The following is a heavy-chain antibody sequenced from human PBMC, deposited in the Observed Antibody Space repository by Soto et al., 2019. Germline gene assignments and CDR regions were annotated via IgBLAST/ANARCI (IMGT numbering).Heavy chain of an antibody. CDR3: ARDARSSSWYLDH. CDR2: ISSSSSTI. CDR1: GFTFSSYS. J-gene: IGHJ4*02. D-gene: IGHD6-13*01. V-gene: IGHV3-48*01. Sequence: EVQLVESGGGLVQPGGSLRLSCAASGFTFSSYSMNWVRQAPGKGLEWVSYISSSSSTIYYADSVKGRFTISRDNAKNSLYLQMNSLRAEDTAVYYCARDARSSSWYLDHWGQGTLVTVSS.